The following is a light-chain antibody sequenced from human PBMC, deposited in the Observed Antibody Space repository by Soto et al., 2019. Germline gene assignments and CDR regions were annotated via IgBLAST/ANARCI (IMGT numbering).Light chain of an antibody. Sequence: EMVLTQSPATLSLSPGERATLSCRASQSVSSSYLAWYQQKPGQAPRLLIYGASSRATGIPDRFSGSGSGTDFTLTISSLQPEDFATYYCQQYNVYYTFGQGTKVDIK. V-gene: IGKV3-20*01. J-gene: IGKJ2*01. CDR2: GAS. CDR3: QQYNVYYT. CDR1: QSVSSSY.